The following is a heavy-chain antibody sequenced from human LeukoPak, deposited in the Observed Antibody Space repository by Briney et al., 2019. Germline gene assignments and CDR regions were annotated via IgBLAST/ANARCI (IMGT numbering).Heavy chain of an antibody. CDR1: GGSFSGYY. J-gene: IGHJ6*03. CDR3: ARAARYYYYMDV. V-gene: IGHV4-34*01. CDR2: INHSGST. Sequence: SETLSLTCAVYGGSFSGYYWSWIRQPPGKGLEWIGEINHSGSTNYNPSLKSRVTISVDTSKNQFSLKLSSVTAADTAVYYCARAARYYYYMDVWGEGTTVTISS.